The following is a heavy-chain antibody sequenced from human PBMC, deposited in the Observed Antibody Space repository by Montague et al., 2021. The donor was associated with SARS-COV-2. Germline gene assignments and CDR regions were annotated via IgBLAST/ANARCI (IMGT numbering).Heavy chain of an antibody. CDR2: VYNSGST. J-gene: IGHJ4*02. V-gene: IGHV4-30-4*08. D-gene: IGHD1-1*01. CDR3: ARQLVTHSLDY. Sequence: TLSLTCSVSGDSLSTDIYYWTWVRQSPGKGLEWIGYVYNSGSTHHNPSLRSRVTMSVDTSKNQFSLKLRSVTAADTAIYYCARQLVTHSLDYWGQGILVTVSS. CDR1: GDSLSTDIYY.